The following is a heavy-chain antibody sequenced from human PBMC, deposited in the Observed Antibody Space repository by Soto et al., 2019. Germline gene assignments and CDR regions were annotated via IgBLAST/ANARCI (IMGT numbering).Heavy chain of an antibody. Sequence: SETLSLTCTVSGGSVSSGSYYWSWIRHPPGKGLEWIGYIYYSGSTNYNPSLKSRVTISVDTSKNQFSLKLSSVTAADTAVYYCASIDYSDGYEGWFDYWGQGTMVTV. CDR3: ASIDYSDGYEGWFDY. V-gene: IGHV4-61*01. J-gene: IGHJ4*02. CDR2: IYYSGST. CDR1: GGSVSSGSYY. D-gene: IGHD5-18*01.